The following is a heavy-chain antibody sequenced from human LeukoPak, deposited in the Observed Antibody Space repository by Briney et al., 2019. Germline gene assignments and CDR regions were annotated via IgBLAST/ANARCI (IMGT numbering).Heavy chain of an antibody. Sequence: PSQTLSLTCPVSGGSINRGGYYWLCIRQHPGKGLEWIGYIDYSGRTYYNPSLKSRVTISLDTSKNQFSLKLSSVTAADTAVYYCAREGAVAWFDPSGQGNLVTVSS. CDR1: GGSINRGGYY. CDR3: AREGAVAWFDP. V-gene: IGHV4-31*03. J-gene: IGHJ5*02. CDR2: IDYSGRT. D-gene: IGHD2-15*01.